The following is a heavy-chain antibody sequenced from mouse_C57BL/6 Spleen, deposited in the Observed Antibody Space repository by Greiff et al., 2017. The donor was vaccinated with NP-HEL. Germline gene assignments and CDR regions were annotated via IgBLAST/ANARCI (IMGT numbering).Heavy chain of an antibody. J-gene: IGHJ1*03. V-gene: IGHV3-6*01. Sequence: ESGPGLVKPSQSLSLTCSVTGYSITSGYYWNWIRQFPGNKLEWMGYISYDGSNNYNPSLKNRISITRDTSKNQFFLKLNSVTTEDTATYYCARGDSNWYFDVWGTGTTVTVSS. CDR2: ISYDGSN. D-gene: IGHD2-5*01. CDR1: GYSITSGYY. CDR3: ARGDSNWYFDV.